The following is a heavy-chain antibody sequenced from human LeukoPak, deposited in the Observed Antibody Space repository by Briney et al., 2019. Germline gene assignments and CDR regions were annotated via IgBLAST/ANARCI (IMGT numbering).Heavy chain of an antibody. J-gene: IGHJ4*02. CDR2: IIPIFSTA. Sequence: SVKDSRKASGGTFNNSAGSWVRPAPGQGLEWMGGIIPIFSTAHYTQKVQGRVTITADESTSTAYMELSSLKSEDTAVYYCATEANSGSYYFDYWGQGTLVTVSS. V-gene: IGHV1-69*13. CDR3: ATEANSGSYYFDY. D-gene: IGHD1-26*01. CDR1: GGTFNNSA.